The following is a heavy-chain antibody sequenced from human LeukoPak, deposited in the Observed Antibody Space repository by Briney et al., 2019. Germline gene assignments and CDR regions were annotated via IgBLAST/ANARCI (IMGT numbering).Heavy chain of an antibody. J-gene: IGHJ4*02. CDR1: GFTFSDYY. CDR2: ISSSGSTI. CDR3: ARDLSYYGSGSYPDY. D-gene: IGHD3-10*01. Sequence: PRGSLRLSCAASGFTFSDYYMSWIRQAPGTGLEWVSYISSSGSTIYYADSVKGRFTISRDNAKNSLYLQMNSLRAEDTAVYYCARDLSYYGSGSYPDYWGQGTLVTVSS. V-gene: IGHV3-11*04.